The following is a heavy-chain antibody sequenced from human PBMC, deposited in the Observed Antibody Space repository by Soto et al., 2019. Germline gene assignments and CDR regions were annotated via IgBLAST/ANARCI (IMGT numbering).Heavy chain of an antibody. V-gene: IGHV4-4*02. CDR3: ARVKITIFGFEQDY. Sequence: SETLSLTYAVSGGSISSSNWWSWVRQPPGKGLEWIGEIYHSGSTNYNPSLKSRVTISVDKSKNQFSLKLSSVTAADTAVYYCARVKITIFGFEQDYWGQGTLVTVSS. J-gene: IGHJ4*02. CDR2: IYHSGST. CDR1: GGSISSSNW. D-gene: IGHD3-3*01.